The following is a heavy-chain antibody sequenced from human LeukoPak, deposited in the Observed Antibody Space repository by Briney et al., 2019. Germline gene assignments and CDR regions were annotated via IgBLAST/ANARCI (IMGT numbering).Heavy chain of an antibody. Sequence: SVKVSCKASGGTFSSYAISWVRQAPGQGLEWMGRIIPILGIANYAQNFQGRVTITSDKSTSKAYMEMSSLRSEDTAVYYCARAPPIAVTGTGAPSDYWGQGTLVTVSS. V-gene: IGHV1-69*04. J-gene: IGHJ4*02. CDR3: ARAPPIAVTGTGAPSDY. CDR2: IIPILGIA. CDR1: GGTFSSYA. D-gene: IGHD6-19*01.